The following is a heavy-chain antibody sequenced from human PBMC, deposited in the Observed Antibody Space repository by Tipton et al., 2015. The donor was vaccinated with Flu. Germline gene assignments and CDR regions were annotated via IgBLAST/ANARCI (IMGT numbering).Heavy chain of an antibody. CDR1: DYSISSGYY. Sequence: GLVKPSETLSLICAVSDYSISSGYYWGWIRQPPGKGLEWIGCISHSGRTYYNPSLKSRVTISVDTAKNQFSQRLSSVTAADTAVYYCARANSALVTNHYYGLDVWGQGTTVTVSS. J-gene: IGHJ6*02. V-gene: IGHV4-38-2*01. D-gene: IGHD5-18*01. CDR3: ARANSALVTNHYYGLDV. CDR2: ISHSGRT.